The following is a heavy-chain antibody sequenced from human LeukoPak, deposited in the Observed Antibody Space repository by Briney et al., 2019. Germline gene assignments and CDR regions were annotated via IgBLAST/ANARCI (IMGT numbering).Heavy chain of an antibody. CDR1: VYTFTSYY. CDR3: ARESTLEMATIFYAFDI. J-gene: IGHJ3*02. V-gene: IGHV1-46*01. CDR2: INPSGGST. D-gene: IGHD5-24*01. Sequence: GASVKVSCKASVYTFTSYYIHWVRQAPGQGLEWMGMINPSGGSTTYAQKFQGRVTMTRDMATSTVYMELSSLRFEDTAVYYCARESTLEMATIFYAFDIWGQGTMVTVSS.